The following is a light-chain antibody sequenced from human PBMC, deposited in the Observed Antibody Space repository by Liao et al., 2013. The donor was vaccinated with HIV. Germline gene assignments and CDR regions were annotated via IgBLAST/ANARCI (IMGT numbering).Light chain of an antibody. CDR2: YDS. CDR1: NIGSKS. V-gene: IGLV3-21*01. Sequence: SYVLTQPPSVSLAPGKTARITCGGTNIGSKSVHWYQQKPGQAPVLVIYYDSDRPSAIPERFSGSSSGTTVTLTISGVQAEDEADYYCQSADSSGTYRVFGGGTKLTVL. J-gene: IGLJ3*02. CDR3: QSADSSGTYRV.